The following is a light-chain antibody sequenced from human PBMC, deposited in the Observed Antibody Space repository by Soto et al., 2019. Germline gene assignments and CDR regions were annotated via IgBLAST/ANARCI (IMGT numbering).Light chain of an antibody. CDR1: QTVRNNY. CDR3: QQFSSYPLT. J-gene: IGKJ4*01. V-gene: IGKV3-20*01. Sequence: EFVLTQSPGTLSLSPGERATLSCRASQTVRNNYLACYQQKPGQAPRLLIYDASSRATGIPDRFSGGGSGTDFTLTISRLEPEDFAVYYCQQFSSYPLTFGGGTKVDNK. CDR2: DAS.